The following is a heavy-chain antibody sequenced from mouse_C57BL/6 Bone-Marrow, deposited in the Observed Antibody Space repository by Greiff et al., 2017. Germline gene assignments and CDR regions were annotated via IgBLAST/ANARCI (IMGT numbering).Heavy chain of an antibody. CDR2: INPNYGTT. D-gene: IGHD1-1*01. CDR1: GYSFTDYN. J-gene: IGHJ1*03. Sequence: VHVKQSGPELVKPGASVQISCKASGYSFTDYNMNWVKQSNGKSLEWIGVINPNYGTTSYNQQFKGKATLTVAPSSSTAYMQLNSLTSEDSAVYYCAILHYYGSSYGYFDVWGTGTTVTVSS. CDR3: AILHYYGSSYGYFDV. V-gene: IGHV1-39*01.